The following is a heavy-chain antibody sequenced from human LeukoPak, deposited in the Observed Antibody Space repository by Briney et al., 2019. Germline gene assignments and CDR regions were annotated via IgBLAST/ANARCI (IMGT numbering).Heavy chain of an antibody. Sequence: SETLSLTSTVSGGPISSYYWSWIRQPPGKGLEWIGCLYYSGSTNYNPSLKSRVTISVDTSKNHYCLKLSSATAAHPAVYYCASFRLARGQYFDYWGQGTLVTGSS. J-gene: IGHJ4*02. CDR1: GGPISSYY. CDR2: LYYSGST. V-gene: IGHV4-59*08. CDR3: ASFRLARGQYFDY.